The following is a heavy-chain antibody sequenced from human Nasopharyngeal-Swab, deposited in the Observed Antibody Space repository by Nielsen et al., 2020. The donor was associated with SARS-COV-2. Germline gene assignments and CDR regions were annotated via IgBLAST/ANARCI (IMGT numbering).Heavy chain of an antibody. Sequence: GESLKISCSASGFTFSSYTMHWVRQAPGKGLEYVSAISSNGGSTYYADSVKGRFTISRDNSKNTLYLQMGSLRAEDTAVYYCVKLDGYNDYWGQGTLVTVSS. CDR3: VKLDGYNDY. CDR1: GFTFSSYT. J-gene: IGHJ4*02. CDR2: ISSNGGST. V-gene: IGHV3-64D*08. D-gene: IGHD5-24*01.